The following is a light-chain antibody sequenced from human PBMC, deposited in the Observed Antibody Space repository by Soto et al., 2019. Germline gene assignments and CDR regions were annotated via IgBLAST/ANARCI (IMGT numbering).Light chain of an antibody. V-gene: IGKV1-8*01. CDR2: AAS. CDR3: QQTYSTPRT. J-gene: IGKJ4*01. CDR1: QGISSY. Sequence: AIRMTQSPSSLSASTGDRVTITCRASQGISSYLAWYQQKPGKAPKLLIYAASTLQSGVPSRFSGSGSGTDFTLTISSLQPEDFATYYCQQTYSTPRTFSGGTKVDIK.